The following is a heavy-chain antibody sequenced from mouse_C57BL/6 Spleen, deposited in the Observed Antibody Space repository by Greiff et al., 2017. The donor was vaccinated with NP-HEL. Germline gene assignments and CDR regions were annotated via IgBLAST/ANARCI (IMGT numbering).Heavy chain of an antibody. D-gene: IGHD2-4*01. V-gene: IGHV7-3*01. CDR1: GFTFTDYY. Sequence: DVMLVESGGGLVQPGGSLSLSCAASGFTFTDYYMSWVRQPPGKALEWLGFIRNKANGYTTEYSASVKGRFTISRDNSQSILYLQMNALRAEDSATYYCARYEGYYDYDEAWFAYWGQGTLVTVSA. J-gene: IGHJ3*01. CDR2: IRNKANGYTT. CDR3: ARYEGYYDYDEAWFAY.